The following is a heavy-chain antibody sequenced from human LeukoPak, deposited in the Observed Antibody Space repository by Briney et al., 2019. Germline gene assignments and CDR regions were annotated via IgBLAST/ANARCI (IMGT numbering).Heavy chain of an antibody. D-gene: IGHD2-2*01. J-gene: IGHJ4*02. Sequence: GASVKVSCKASGYTFTSYDINWVRQAPGQGLEWMGWINPNSGGTNYAQKFQGRVTMTRDTSISTAYMELSRLRSDDTAVYYCACSSDIVVVPAASFDYWGQGTLVTVSS. CDR3: ACSSDIVVVPAASFDY. CDR1: GYTFTSYD. V-gene: IGHV1-2*02. CDR2: INPNSGGT.